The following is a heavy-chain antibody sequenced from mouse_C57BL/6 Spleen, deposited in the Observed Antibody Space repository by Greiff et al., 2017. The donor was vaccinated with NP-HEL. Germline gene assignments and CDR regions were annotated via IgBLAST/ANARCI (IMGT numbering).Heavy chain of an antibody. CDR2: IYPRSGNT. J-gene: IGHJ2*01. Sequence: VQLQQSGAELARPGASVKLSCKASGYTFTSYGISWVKQRTGQGLEWIGEIYPRSGNTYYNEKFKGKATLTADKSSSTAYMELRSLTSEDSAVYVCARWGTTVVDRVYYFDYWGQGTTLTVSS. CDR3: ARWGTTVVDRVYYFDY. V-gene: IGHV1-81*01. CDR1: GYTFTSYG. D-gene: IGHD1-1*01.